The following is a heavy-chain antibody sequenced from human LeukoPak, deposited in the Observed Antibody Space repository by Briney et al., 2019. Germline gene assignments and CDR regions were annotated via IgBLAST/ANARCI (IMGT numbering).Heavy chain of an antibody. V-gene: IGHV3-33*01. J-gene: IGHJ4*02. D-gene: IGHD4-17*01. CDR2: IWYDGSNK. Sequence: PGGSLRLSCAASGFTFSSYGMPWVRQAPGKGLEWVAVIWYDGSNKYYADSVKGRFTISRDNSKNTLYLQMNSLRAEDTAVYYCARDKSHDYGDYAYYFDYWGQGTLVTVSS. CDR1: GFTFSSYG. CDR3: ARDKSHDYGDYAYYFDY.